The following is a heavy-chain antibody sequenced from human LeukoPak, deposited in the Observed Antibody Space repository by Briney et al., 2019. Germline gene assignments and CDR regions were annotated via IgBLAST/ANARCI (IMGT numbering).Heavy chain of an antibody. Sequence: ASVKVSCKASGYTFTGYYMHWVRQAPGQGLEWMGRINPNSGGTNYAQKFQGRVTMTRDTSISTAYMELSRLRSDDTAVYYCARDKDVWGSYAHYWGQGPLVTVSS. D-gene: IGHD3-16*01. CDR3: ARDKDVWGSYAHY. CDR2: INPNSGGT. CDR1: GYTFTGYY. V-gene: IGHV1-2*06. J-gene: IGHJ4*02.